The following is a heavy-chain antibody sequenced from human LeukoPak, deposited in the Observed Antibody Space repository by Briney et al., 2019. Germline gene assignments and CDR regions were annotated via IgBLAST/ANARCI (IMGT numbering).Heavy chain of an antibody. D-gene: IGHD6-6*01. J-gene: IGHJ4*02. CDR2: ISGSGSST. V-gene: IGHV3-23*01. CDR3: AKDRGYSSSSEEEDYFDY. CDR1: GFTFSSYA. Sequence: GGSLRLSCAASGFTFSSYAMSWVRQAPGRGLEWVSAISGSGSSTYYADSVKGRFTISRDNSKNTLYLQMNSLRAEDTAVYYCAKDRGYSSSSEEEDYFDYWGQGTLVTVSS.